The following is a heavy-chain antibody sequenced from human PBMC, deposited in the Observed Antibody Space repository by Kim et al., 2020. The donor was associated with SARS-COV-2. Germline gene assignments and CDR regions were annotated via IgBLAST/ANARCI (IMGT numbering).Heavy chain of an antibody. CDR3: AKDVSYASYTKNNLGNWFDA. J-gene: IGHJ5*02. Sequence: GGSLRLSCAASGISFSFYGVHWIRQAPGKGLEWVAVMSFDERNIFYGDSVKGRFTISKDNSKNTAYLQMNSLRPEDTALYYCAKDVSYASYTKNNLGNWFDAWGQGTLVTVSS. D-gene: IGHD3-10*01. CDR2: MSFDERNI. CDR1: GISFSFYG. V-gene: IGHV3-30*18.